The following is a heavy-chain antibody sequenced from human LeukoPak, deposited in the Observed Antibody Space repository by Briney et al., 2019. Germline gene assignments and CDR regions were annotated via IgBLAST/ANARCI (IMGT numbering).Heavy chain of an antibody. D-gene: IGHD6-19*01. V-gene: IGHV3-30*02. CDR1: GFTFSSYG. Sequence: GGSLRLSCAASGFTFSSYGMHWVRQAPGKGLEWVAFIRYDGSNKYYADSVKGRFTISRDNSKNTLYLQMNSLRAEDTAVYYCAKETYSSGWYDYYYYMDVRGKGTTVTISS. J-gene: IGHJ6*03. CDR3: AKETYSSGWYDYYYYMDV. CDR2: IRYDGSNK.